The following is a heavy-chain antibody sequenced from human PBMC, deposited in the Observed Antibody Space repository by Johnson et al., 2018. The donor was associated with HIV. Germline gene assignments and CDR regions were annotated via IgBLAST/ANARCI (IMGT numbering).Heavy chain of an antibody. CDR3: ASLPGGMNNALDI. D-gene: IGHD1-14*01. V-gene: IGHV3-15*05. CDR2: IKSKTDGGTT. Sequence: VQLVESGGGLVKPGGSLRLSCAASGFTFSNAWMSWVRQAPGKGLEWVGRIKSKTDGGTTDYAAPVKGRFTISRDSSKNTLYLQMNSLRAEDTAVYYSASLPGGMNNALDIWGRGTMVIVST. CDR1: GFTFSNAW. J-gene: IGHJ3*02.